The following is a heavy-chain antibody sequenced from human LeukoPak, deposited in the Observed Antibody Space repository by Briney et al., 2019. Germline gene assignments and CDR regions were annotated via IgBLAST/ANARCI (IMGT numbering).Heavy chain of an antibody. CDR3: AKDLPYYDFWSGPHYYYYYMDV. Sequence: GGSLRLSCAASGFTFNGYGMHWVRQAPGKGLEWVAFIRYDGSNKYYADSVKGRFTISRDNSKNTLYLQMNSLRAEDTAVYYCAKDLPYYDFWSGPHYYYYYMDVWGKGTTVTVSS. CDR2: IRYDGSNK. D-gene: IGHD3-3*01. J-gene: IGHJ6*03. CDR1: GFTFNGYG. V-gene: IGHV3-30*02.